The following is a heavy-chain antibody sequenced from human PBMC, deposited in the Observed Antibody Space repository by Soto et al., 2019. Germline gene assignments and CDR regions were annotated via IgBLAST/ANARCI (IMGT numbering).Heavy chain of an antibody. Sequence: QLQLQESGPGLVKPSETLSLTCTVSGGSISSSSYYWGWIRQPPGKGLEWIGSIYYSGSTYYNPSLKSRVTISVDTSKNQFSLKLSSVTAADTAVYYCARQSGVAGPFDYWGQGTLVTVSS. J-gene: IGHJ4*02. CDR2: IYYSGST. V-gene: IGHV4-39*01. D-gene: IGHD6-19*01. CDR1: GGSISSSSYY. CDR3: ARQSGVAGPFDY.